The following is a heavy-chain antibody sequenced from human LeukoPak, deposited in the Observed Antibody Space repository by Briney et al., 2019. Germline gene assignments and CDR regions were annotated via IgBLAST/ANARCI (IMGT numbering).Heavy chain of an antibody. CDR2: ISPGGTDT. CDR3: AKRGGYETMAAFDY. Sequence: GGSLRLSCAASGFAFSSYAMSWVRQAPGKGLEWVSAISPGGTDTYYADSGKGRFTISRDNSKSTLFLQTNSLRVEDTAVYYCAKRGGYETMAAFDYWGQGTLVTVSS. V-gene: IGHV3-23*01. CDR1: GFAFSSYA. D-gene: IGHD3-10*01. J-gene: IGHJ4*02.